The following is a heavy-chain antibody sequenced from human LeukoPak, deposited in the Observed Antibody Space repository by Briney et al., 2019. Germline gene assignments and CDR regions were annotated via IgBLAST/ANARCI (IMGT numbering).Heavy chain of an antibody. J-gene: IGHJ4*02. Sequence: PGGSLRLSCAATGFAFSNYGMHWVRQAPGKGLEWVAFIQYDGSNKFYADSVKGRFTISRDNSKNTLYLQMNSLRAEDAAVYYCAKSSRGYEDLDCWGQGTLVTVSS. CDR2: IQYDGSNK. D-gene: IGHD5-12*01. CDR1: GFAFSNYG. CDR3: AKSSRGYEDLDC. V-gene: IGHV3-30*02.